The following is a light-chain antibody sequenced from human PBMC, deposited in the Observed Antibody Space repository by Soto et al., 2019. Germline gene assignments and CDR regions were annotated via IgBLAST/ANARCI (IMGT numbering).Light chain of an antibody. CDR3: QQYNNWLLYT. CDR2: GAS. J-gene: IGKJ2*01. V-gene: IGKV3-15*01. Sequence: ETVMTQSPATLSVSPGERATLSCRASQSVSRSLAWYQQKPGQAPRLLIYGASTRATGIPARFSGSGSGTEFTLTISSLQSEDFAVYYCQQYNNWLLYTFGQGTKLEIK. CDR1: QSVSRS.